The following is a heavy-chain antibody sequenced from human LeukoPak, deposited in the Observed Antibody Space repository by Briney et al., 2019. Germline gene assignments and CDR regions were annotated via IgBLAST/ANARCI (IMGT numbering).Heavy chain of an antibody. J-gene: IGHJ4*02. V-gene: IGHV3-30*04. CDR2: ISYDGSNK. CDR3: ARDFGSSGWYGIDY. D-gene: IGHD6-19*01. Sequence: PGRSLRVSCAASGFTFSSYAMHWVRQAPGKGLEWVAVISYDGSNKYYADSVKGRFTISRDNSKNTLYLQMNSLRAEDTAVYYCARDFGSSGWYGIDYWGQGTLVTVSS. CDR1: GFTFSSYA.